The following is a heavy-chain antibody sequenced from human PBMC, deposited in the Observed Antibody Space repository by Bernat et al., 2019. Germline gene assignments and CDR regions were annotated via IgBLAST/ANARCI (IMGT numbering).Heavy chain of an antibody. CDR2: ISHDGSKK. V-gene: IGHV3-33*01. J-gene: IGHJ6*03. CDR1: GFTFSNYD. Sequence: QVQLVESGGGVVQPGRSLRLSCAASGFTFSNYDMHWVRQAPGKGLEWVAVISHDGSKKYYGDSVNGRFTISRDNSKNTLDLQMSSLRAEDTAVYYCARGDFYGSGYYYMDVWGKETTVTVSS. CDR3: ARGDFYGSGYYYMDV. D-gene: IGHD3-10*01.